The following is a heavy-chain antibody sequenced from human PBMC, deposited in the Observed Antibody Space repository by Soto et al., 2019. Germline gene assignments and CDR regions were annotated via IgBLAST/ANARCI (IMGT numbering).Heavy chain of an antibody. CDR1: GYSFANNG. V-gene: IGHV1-18*01. CDR2: ISGYNGNT. D-gene: IGHD3-10*01. Sequence: QIQLVQSGAEVKKPGASVKVSCRASGYSFANNGITWVRQAPGQGLEWMGWISGYNGNTKYAQSVQDRVTMTTDTSTSTDYMELRRLRSDGTAVYYCAKSHGSGRADFWGQGTLVTVSS. CDR3: AKSHGSGRADF. J-gene: IGHJ4*02.